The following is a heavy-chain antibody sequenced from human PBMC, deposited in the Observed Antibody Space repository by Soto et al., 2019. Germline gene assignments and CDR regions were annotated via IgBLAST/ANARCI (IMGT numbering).Heavy chain of an antibody. CDR1: GFTFSSYA. CDR3: AREPSKATVTTGGNYYGMDV. V-gene: IGHV3-30-3*01. D-gene: IGHD4-17*01. Sequence: GGSLRLSCAASGFTFSSYAMHWVRQAPGKGLEWVAVISYDGSNKYYADSVKGRFTISRDNSKNTLYLQMNSLRAEDTAVYYCAREPSKATVTTGGNYYGMDVWGKGTTVTVSS. CDR2: ISYDGSNK. J-gene: IGHJ6*04.